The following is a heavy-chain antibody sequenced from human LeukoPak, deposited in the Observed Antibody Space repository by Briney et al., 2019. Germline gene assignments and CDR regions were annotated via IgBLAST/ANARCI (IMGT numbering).Heavy chain of an antibody. D-gene: IGHD6-19*01. CDR3: ARAEVTAGTKYFDL. J-gene: IGHJ2*01. CDR2: IYYSEST. Sequence: SETLSLTCTVSGGSISSSSYYWGWIRQPPGKGLEWIGNIYYSESTYYNPSLKSRVTISVDTSKNQFSLKLSSVTATDTAVYYCARAEVTAGTKYFDLWGRGTLVTVSS. CDR1: GGSISSSSYY. V-gene: IGHV4-39*01.